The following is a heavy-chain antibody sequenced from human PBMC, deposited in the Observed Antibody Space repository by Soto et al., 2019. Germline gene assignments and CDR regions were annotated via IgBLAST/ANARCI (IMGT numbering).Heavy chain of an antibody. CDR3: ARRQVGATKGKSWFDS. J-gene: IGHJ5*01. CDR1: GFDFSSHT. CDR2: IGNSGDIS. V-gene: IGHV3-23*01. D-gene: IGHD1-26*01. Sequence: PGGSLRLSCSASGFDFSSHTMIWVRQAPGKGLEWVASIGNSGDISNYGDSLKGRFTISRDNSKNTLYLQMNSLRAEDTALYFCARRQVGATKGKSWFDSWGQGTLVTVSS.